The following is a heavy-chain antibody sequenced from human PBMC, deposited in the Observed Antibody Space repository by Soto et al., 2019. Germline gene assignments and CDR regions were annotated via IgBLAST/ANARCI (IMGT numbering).Heavy chain of an antibody. CDR2: IRSKAYGGTT. J-gene: IGHJ4*02. CDR1: GFTFGDYA. Sequence: PGGSLRLSCTASGFTFGDYAMSWVRQAPGKGLEWVGLIRSKAYGGTTEYAASVKGRFTISRDDSKSIAYLQMNSLKTEDTAVYYCIRMVYARLNGYCFDYWGQGTLVTVSS. CDR3: IRMVYARLNGYCFDY. D-gene: IGHD2-8*01. V-gene: IGHV3-49*04.